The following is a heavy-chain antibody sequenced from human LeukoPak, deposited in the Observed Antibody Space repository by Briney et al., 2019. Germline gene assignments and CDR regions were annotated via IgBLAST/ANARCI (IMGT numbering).Heavy chain of an antibody. CDR3: AGSSSYFRY. CDR2: ISYSGST. V-gene: IGHV4-59*01. J-gene: IGHJ4*02. Sequence: PSETLSLTCTASGGSIGSYYWSWIRQPPGKGLEWIGYISYSGSTDYNPSLRGRVTISVDTSNNQFSLKLSSVTAADTALYYCAGSSSYFRYWGQGTLVTVSS. CDR1: GGSIGSYY. D-gene: IGHD6-6*01.